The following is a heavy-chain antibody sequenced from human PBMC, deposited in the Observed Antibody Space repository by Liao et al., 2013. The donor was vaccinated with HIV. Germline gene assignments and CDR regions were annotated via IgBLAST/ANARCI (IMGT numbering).Heavy chain of an antibody. D-gene: IGHD3-10*01. J-gene: IGHJ4*02. CDR1: GESFSGYY. CDR2: INHSGST. V-gene: IGHV4-34*01. CDR3: ARLTKDRLFDY. Sequence: QVQLQQWGAGLLKPSETLSLTCAVYGESFSGYYWSWIRQPPGKGLEWIGEINHSGSTNYNPSLKSRVTISVDTSKNQFSLKLSSVTAADTAVYYCARLTKDRLFDYWGQGTLVTVSS.